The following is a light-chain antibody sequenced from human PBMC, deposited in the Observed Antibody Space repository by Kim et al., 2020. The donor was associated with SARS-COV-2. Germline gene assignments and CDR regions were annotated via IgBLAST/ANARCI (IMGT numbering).Light chain of an antibody. CDR3: NSRDSSGNHLV. CDR2: GKN. J-gene: IGLJ2*01. CDR1: SLRSYS. Sequence: ALGQTVRITCQGHSLRSYSASWYQQKPGQAPVLVIYGKNNRPSGIPDRFSGSSSGNTASLTITGAQAEDEADYYCNSRDSSGNHLVFGGGTQLTVL. V-gene: IGLV3-19*01.